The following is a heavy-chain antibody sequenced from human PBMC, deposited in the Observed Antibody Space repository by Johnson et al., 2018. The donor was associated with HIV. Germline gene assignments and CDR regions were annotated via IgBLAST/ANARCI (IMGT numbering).Heavy chain of an antibody. CDR1: GFTFSSYA. Sequence: QVQLVESGGGVVQPGRSLRLSCAASGFTFSSYAMHWVRQAPGKGLEWVAVISYDGSNKYYADSVKGRFTVSSDNSKNTLCLQMNSLRVEDTALYYCARAVRVGATTNSAFDFWGQGTMVTVSS. D-gene: IGHD1-26*01. J-gene: IGHJ3*01. V-gene: IGHV3-30*14. CDR2: ISYDGSNK. CDR3: ARAVRVGATTNSAFDF.